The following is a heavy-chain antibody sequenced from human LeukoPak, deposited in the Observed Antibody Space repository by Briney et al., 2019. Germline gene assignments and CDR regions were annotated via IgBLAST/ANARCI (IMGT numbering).Heavy chain of an antibody. CDR1: GGSISSGSYY. D-gene: IGHD2-15*01. CDR2: IYTSGST. Sequence: SQTLSLTCTVSGGSISSGSYYWSWIRQPAGKGLECIGRIYTSGSTNYNPSLKSRVTISVDTSKNQFSLKLSSVTAADTAVYYCARCYMAYNWFDPWGQGTLVTVSS. J-gene: IGHJ5*02. V-gene: IGHV4-61*02. CDR3: ARCYMAYNWFDP.